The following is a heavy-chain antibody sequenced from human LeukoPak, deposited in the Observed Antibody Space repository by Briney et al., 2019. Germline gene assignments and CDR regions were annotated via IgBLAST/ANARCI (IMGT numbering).Heavy chain of an antibody. CDR3: VRGVRPSVGMDV. V-gene: IGHV3-66*01. D-gene: IGHD6-6*01. Sequence: GGSLRLSCEASGFTISNNYMNWVRRAPGKGLEWVSTIYPDGGTYYADSVRNRFTISRDTFKNTLFLQMNSLSAGDTAHYYCVRGVRPSVGMDVWGQGTTLIVSS. CDR1: GFTISNNY. CDR2: IYPDGGT. J-gene: IGHJ6*02.